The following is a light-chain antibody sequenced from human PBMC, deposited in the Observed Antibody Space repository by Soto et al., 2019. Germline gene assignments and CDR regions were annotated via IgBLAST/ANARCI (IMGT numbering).Light chain of an antibody. J-gene: IGKJ4*01. CDR1: ENINKW. V-gene: IGKV1-5*03. CDR3: QQSESFPLT. Sequence: DIQMTQSPSTLSASVGDRVTITCRASENINKWLAWYQQRPGTVPKLLIYQASNLESGVPARFSGSGSGTDFTLTISSLQPEDFATYYCQQSESFPLTFGGGTKVDIK. CDR2: QAS.